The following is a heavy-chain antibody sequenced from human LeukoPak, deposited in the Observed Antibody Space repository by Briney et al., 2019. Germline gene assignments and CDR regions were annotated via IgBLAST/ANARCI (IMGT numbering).Heavy chain of an antibody. V-gene: IGHV4-39*07. Sequence: SETLSLTCVVSGGSIGISSYYWSWIRQPPGKGLEWIGSIYYSGRTYDNPSLRSRLTISIDTSKSHLSLRLTSVTAADTAVYYCARVPYWGQGTLVTVSS. CDR3: ARVPY. CDR2: IYYSGRT. J-gene: IGHJ4*02. CDR1: GGSIGISSYY.